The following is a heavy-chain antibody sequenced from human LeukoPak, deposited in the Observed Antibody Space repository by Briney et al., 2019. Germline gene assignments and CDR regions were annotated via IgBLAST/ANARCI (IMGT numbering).Heavy chain of an antibody. CDR1: GGSISSGGYY. CDR3: ARGYYYYYMDV. V-gene: IGHV4-30-2*01. CDR2: IYHSGST. J-gene: IGHJ6*03. Sequence: SETLSLTCAVSGGSISSGGYYWSWIRQPPGKGLEWIGYIYHSGSTYYNPSLKSRVTISVDRSKNQFSLKLSSVTAADTAVYYCARGYYYYYMDVWGKGTTVTVSS.